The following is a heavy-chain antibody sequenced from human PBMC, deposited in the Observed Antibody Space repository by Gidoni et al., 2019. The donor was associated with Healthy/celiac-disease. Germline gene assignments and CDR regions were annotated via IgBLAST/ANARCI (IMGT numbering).Heavy chain of an antibody. Sequence: EVQLLESGGGLVQPGGSLRLSCAASGFTFSSYAMSWVRQAPGKGLEWVSAISGSGGSTYYADSVKGRFTISRDNSKNTLYLQMNSLRAEDTAVYYCAKVGGVVVPAAPYYYYYGMDVWGQGTTVTVSS. D-gene: IGHD2-2*01. CDR3: AKVGGVVVPAAPYYYYYGMDV. CDR1: GFTFSSYA. V-gene: IGHV3-23*01. CDR2: ISGSGGST. J-gene: IGHJ6*02.